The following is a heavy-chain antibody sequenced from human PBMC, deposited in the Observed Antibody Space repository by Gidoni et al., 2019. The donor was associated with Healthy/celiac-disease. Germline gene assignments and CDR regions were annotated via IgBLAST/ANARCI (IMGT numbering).Heavy chain of an antibody. Sequence: SVKVSCKASGYTFTSYGISWVRQAPGQGLEWMGWISASNGNTNYAQKLQGRVTMTTDTSTSTAYMELRSLRSEDTALYYCARAKYYYVSGSFPHYYYDDGMDVWGQGTTGTVSS. CDR2: ISASNGNT. CDR3: ARAKYYYVSGSFPHYYYDDGMDV. V-gene: IGHV1-18*01. CDR1: GYTFTSYG. J-gene: IGHJ6*02. D-gene: IGHD3-10*01.